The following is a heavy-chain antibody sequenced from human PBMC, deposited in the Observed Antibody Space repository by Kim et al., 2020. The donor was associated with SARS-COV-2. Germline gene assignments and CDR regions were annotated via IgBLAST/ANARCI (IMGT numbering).Heavy chain of an antibody. Sequence: SETLSLTCTVSGGSISSSSYYWGWIRQPPGKGLEWIGSIYYSGSTYYNPSLKSRVTISVDTSKNQFSLKLSSVTAADTAVYYCASTRYSSSWYYYYGMDVWGQGTTVTVSS. CDR2: IYYSGST. CDR1: GGSISSSSYY. D-gene: IGHD6-13*01. J-gene: IGHJ6*02. CDR3: ASTRYSSSWYYYYGMDV. V-gene: IGHV4-39*01.